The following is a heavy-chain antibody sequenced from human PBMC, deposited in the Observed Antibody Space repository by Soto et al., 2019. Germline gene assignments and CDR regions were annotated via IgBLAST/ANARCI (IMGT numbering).Heavy chain of an antibody. Sequence: GGSLRLSCAASGFTFSSYGMNWVRQAPGKGLEWVAVISYDGSNKYYASFVKGRFTISRDNSKNPLYLQMNSLRAEDTAVYYCAKVASPEGQYSSSWYYFDYWGQGTLVTVSS. D-gene: IGHD6-13*01. CDR1: GFTFSSYG. CDR2: ISYDGSNK. V-gene: IGHV3-30*18. J-gene: IGHJ4*02. CDR3: AKVASPEGQYSSSWYYFDY.